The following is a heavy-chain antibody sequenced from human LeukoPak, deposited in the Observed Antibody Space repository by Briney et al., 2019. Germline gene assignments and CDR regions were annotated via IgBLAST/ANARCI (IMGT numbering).Heavy chain of an antibody. J-gene: IGHJ4*02. V-gene: IGHV3-30*18. Sequence: GGSLRLSCAASGFTFSSYGMHWVRQAPGKGLEWVAVISYDGSNKYYADSVKGRFTISRDNSKNTLYLQMNSLRAEDTAVYYCAKVVGYCSGGSCYSDTLDYWGQGTLVTVSS. CDR3: AKVVGYCSGGSCYSDTLDY. D-gene: IGHD2-15*01. CDR2: ISYDGSNK. CDR1: GFTFSSYG.